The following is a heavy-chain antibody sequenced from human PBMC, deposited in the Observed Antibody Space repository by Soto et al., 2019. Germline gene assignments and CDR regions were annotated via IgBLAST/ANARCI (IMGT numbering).Heavy chain of an antibody. J-gene: IGHJ3*02. CDR1: AFPLSRHT. CDR2: IGSRTSDI. D-gene: IGHD3-16*01. V-gene: IGHV3-21*01. Sequence: GSLRVSCAASAFPLSRHTMNWVGQAPGKVLQWVSFIGSRTSDIYYADSGKGRFTISRDNAQNSLYLDQTRLMAEDMAVNFCVTDYYETSGYSNTFDMWGEGTMVTV. CDR3: VTDYYETSGYSNTFDM.